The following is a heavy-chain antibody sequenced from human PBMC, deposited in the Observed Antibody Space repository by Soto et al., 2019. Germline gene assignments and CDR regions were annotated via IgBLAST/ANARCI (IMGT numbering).Heavy chain of an antibody. V-gene: IGHV2-5*02. J-gene: IGHJ4*02. CDR2: IYWDDDK. CDR1: GFSLSTSGVG. D-gene: IGHD4-17*01. CDR3: AHIRLRYCPFDY. Sequence: QITLKESGPTLVKPTQTLTLTCTFSGFSLSTSGVGVGWIRQPPGKALEWLALIYWDDDKRYSPSLKSRLTITKDTYKNQVVLTITNMDPVDTATYYGAHIRLRYCPFDYWGQGTLVTVSS.